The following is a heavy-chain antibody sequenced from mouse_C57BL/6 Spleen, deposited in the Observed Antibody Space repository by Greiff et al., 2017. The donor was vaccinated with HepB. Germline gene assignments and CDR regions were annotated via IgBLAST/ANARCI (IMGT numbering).Heavy chain of an antibody. V-gene: IGHV5-16*01. J-gene: IGHJ1*03. CDR2: INYDGSST. D-gene: IGHD1-1*01. CDR1: GFTFSDYY. CDR3: ARGNGSSFYWYFDV. Sequence: DVKLVESEGGLVQPGSSMKLSCTASGFTFSDYYMAWVRQVPEKGLEWVANINYDGSSTYYLDSLKSRFIISRDNAKNILYLQMSSLKSEDTATYYCARGNGSSFYWYFDVWGTGTTVTVSS.